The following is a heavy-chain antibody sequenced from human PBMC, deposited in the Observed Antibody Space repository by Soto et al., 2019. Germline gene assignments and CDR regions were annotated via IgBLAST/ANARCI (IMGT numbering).Heavy chain of an antibody. CDR3: ARHFSVDYFDY. Sequence: SETLSLTCAVFGGSISSSNWWSWVRQPPGKGLEWIGDIYHSGTTYYNPSLKSRVTISVDRSKNQFSLKLSSVTAADTAVYYCARHFSVDYFDYWGQGALVTVSS. CDR1: GGSISSSNW. V-gene: IGHV4-4*02. J-gene: IGHJ4*02. CDR2: IYHSGTT.